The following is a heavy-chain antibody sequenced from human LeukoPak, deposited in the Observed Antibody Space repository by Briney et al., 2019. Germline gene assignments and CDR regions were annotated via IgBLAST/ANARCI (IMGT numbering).Heavy chain of an antibody. CDR2: GST. Sequence: GSTYYADSVKGRFTISRDNSKNTLYLQMNSLRAEDTAVYYCAKGSRQSDYDFWSGFGYYYYMDVWGKGTTVTVSS. D-gene: IGHD3-3*01. V-gene: IGHV3-23*01. CDR3: AKGSRQSDYDFWSGFGYYYYMDV. J-gene: IGHJ6*03.